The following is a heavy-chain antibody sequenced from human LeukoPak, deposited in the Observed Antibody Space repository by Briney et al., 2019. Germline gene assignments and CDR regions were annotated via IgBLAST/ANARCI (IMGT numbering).Heavy chain of an antibody. D-gene: IGHD4-17*01. J-gene: IGHJ2*01. CDR3: ATGYGAAGGWFFDL. CDR2: INPNSGGT. Sequence: ASVKVSCKASGYTFTGYYMHWVRQAPGQGLEWMGWINPNSGGTNYAQKFQGWVTMTRDTSISTAYMELSRLRSDDTAVYYCATGYGAAGGWFFDLWGRGTLVTVSS. V-gene: IGHV1-2*04. CDR1: GYTFTGYY.